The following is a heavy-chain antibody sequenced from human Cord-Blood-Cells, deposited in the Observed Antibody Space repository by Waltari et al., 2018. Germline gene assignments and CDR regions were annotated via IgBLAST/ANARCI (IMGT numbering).Heavy chain of an antibody. J-gene: IGHJ3*02. Sequence: QVQLVQSGAEVKKPGASVKVSCKASGYTFTGYYMHWVRQAPGQGLEWMGWNNPNSGGTNYEQKFQDRVTMTRDTSISTAYMELSRLRSDDTAVYYCAVGLAITASPTDDAFDIWGQGTMVTVSS. V-gene: IGHV1-2*02. D-gene: IGHD2-21*02. CDR1: GYTFTGYY. CDR3: AVGLAITASPTDDAFDI. CDR2: NNPNSGGT.